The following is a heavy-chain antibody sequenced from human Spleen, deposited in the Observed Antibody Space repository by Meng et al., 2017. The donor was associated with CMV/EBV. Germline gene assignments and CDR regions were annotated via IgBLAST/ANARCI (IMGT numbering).Heavy chain of an antibody. D-gene: IGHD2-8*01. CDR2: ITWDGVST. J-gene: IGHJ4*02. V-gene: IGHV3-43*01. Sequence: GGSLRLSCAASGFTFHDYTMHWVRQAPGKGLEWVSLITWDGVSTYYEDSVKGRFTISRDNAKSSLYLQMSSLRAEDTAVYYCARDQSEYCTNGGCYPTHFDYWGQGTLVTVSS. CDR1: GFTFHDYT. CDR3: ARDQSEYCTNGGCYPTHFDY.